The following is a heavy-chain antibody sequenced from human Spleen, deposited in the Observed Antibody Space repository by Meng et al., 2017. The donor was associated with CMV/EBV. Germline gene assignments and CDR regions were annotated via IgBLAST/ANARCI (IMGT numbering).Heavy chain of an antibody. CDR2: INRSGVTF. CDR3: AKIGSFTYYYYGMDA. J-gene: IGHJ6*02. CDR1: GFTFSNYE. D-gene: IGHD1-26*01. V-gene: IGHV3-48*03. Sequence: GESLKISCAASGFTFSNYEMNWVRQAPGKGLEWVSDINRSGVTFYYADSVKGRFTISRDNAKNSLYLQMDSLGAEDTAVYYCAKIGSFTYYYYGMDAWGQGTTVTVSS.